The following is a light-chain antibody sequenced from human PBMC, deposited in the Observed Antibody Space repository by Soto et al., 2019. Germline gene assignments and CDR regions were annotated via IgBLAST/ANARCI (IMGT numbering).Light chain of an antibody. Sequence: EIMVTQSPATLSVSPGERAILSCRASQSVSSSYLAWYRQKPGQAPSLLIYGASTRATGIPARFSGSGSGTEFTLTISSLQSEDFAVYYCQQYNNWPPWTFGQGTKVDIK. CDR2: GAS. V-gene: IGKV3-15*01. CDR1: QSVSSSY. CDR3: QQYNNWPPWT. J-gene: IGKJ1*01.